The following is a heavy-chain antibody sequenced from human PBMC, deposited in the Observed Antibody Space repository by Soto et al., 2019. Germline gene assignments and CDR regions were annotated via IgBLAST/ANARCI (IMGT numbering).Heavy chain of an antibody. CDR3: ARDSWGQRQWLI. V-gene: IGHV1-18*01. J-gene: IGHJ4*02. CDR1: GYTFASYG. D-gene: IGHD6-19*01. CDR2: ISAYNGNT. Sequence: ASVKVSCKASGYTFASYGISWVRQAPGQGLEWMGWISAYNGNTNYAQKLQGRVTMTTDTSTSTAYKELKSLRSDDTAVYYCARDSWGQRQWLIWGQGTLVTVSS.